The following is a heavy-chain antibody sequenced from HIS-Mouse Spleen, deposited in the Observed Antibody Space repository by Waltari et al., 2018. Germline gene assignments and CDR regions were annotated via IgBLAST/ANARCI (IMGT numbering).Heavy chain of an antibody. CDR1: GYTFTGYY. J-gene: IGHJ4*02. D-gene: IGHD3-10*01. Sequence: QVQLVQSGAEVKKPGASVKVSCKASGYTFTGYYMHWVRQAPGQGLEWMGWINHNSGGTKYAQKFQGRVTMTRDTSISTAYMELSRLRSDDTAVYYCARDQYYYGSGSWYFDYWGQGTLVTVSS. CDR3: ARDQYYYGSGSWYFDY. CDR2: INHNSGGT. V-gene: IGHV1-2*02.